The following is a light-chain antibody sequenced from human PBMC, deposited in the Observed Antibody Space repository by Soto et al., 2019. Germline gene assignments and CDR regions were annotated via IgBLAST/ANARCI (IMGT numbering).Light chain of an antibody. J-gene: IGKJ5*01. V-gene: IGKV1-9*01. Sequence: DVQLTQPPSFLSTSFADSVTITCRASQGIGSYLAWYQQKPGKAPKFLVCLASTLQSGVPSRFSGSGSGTDFTLTISCLQSEDFATYYCQQYYSYPPITFGQGTRLEIK. CDR2: LAS. CDR3: QQYYSYPPIT. CDR1: QGIGSY.